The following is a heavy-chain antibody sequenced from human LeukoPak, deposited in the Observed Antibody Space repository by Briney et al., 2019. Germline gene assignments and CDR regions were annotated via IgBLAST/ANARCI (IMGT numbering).Heavy chain of an antibody. D-gene: IGHD6-6*01. CDR3: ARGTYSSSLLGRNSIRF. CDR2: ISSSSSYI. V-gene: IGHV3-21*01. CDR1: GFTFSSYS. Sequence: PGGSLRLSCAASGFTFSSYSMNWVRQAPGKGLEWVSSISSSSSYIYYADSVKGRFTISRDNAKNSLYLQMNSLRAEDTAVYYCARGTYSSSLLGRNSIRFWGQGTLVTFSS. J-gene: IGHJ4*02.